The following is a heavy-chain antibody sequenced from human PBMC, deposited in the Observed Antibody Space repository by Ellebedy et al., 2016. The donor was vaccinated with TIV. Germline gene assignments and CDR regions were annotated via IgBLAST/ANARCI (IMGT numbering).Heavy chain of an antibody. V-gene: IGHV4-59*08. CDR3: ARQLWGRPLTYYYYYGMDV. CDR2: VYYSGST. CDR1: GGSFSGYY. J-gene: IGHJ6*02. Sequence: SETLSLTCAVYGGSFSGYYWSWIRQPPGRGLEWIGYVYYSGSTNYNPSLKSRVTISVDTSKNQFSLKLSSVTAADTAVYYCARQLWGRPLTYYYYYGMDVWGQGTTVTVSS. D-gene: IGHD3-16*01.